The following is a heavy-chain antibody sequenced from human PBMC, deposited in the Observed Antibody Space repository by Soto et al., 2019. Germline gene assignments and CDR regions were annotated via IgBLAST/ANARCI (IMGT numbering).Heavy chain of an antibody. D-gene: IGHD3-9*01. Sequence: SDTLSLTCAVYGGSFSGYYWSWIRQPPGKGLEWIGEINHNGSTNYNPSLKSRVTISVDTSKNQFSLKLSSVTAADTAVYYCASRHYDILTGYPSRGHFDYWGQGTLVNVS. CDR1: GGSFSGYY. J-gene: IGHJ4*02. V-gene: IGHV4-34*01. CDR2: INHNGST. CDR3: ASRHYDILTGYPSRGHFDY.